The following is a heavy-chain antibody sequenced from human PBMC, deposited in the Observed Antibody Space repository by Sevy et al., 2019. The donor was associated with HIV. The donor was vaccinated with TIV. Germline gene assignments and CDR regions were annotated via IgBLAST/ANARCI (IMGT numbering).Heavy chain of an antibody. CDR1: GFTFSSYS. D-gene: IGHD5-18*01. J-gene: IGHJ4*02. V-gene: IGHV3-48*02. CDR2: ISSSSSTI. Sequence: GGSLRLSCAASGFTFSSYSMNWVRQAPGQGLEWVSYISSSSSTIYYVDPVKGRCTISRDNAKNSLYLQMNSLRDEDTAVYYCARDREDTASFDYWGQGTLVTVSS. CDR3: ARDREDTASFDY.